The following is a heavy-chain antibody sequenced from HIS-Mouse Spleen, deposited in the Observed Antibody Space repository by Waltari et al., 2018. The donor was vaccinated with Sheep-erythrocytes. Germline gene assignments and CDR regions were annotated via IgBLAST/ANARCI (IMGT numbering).Heavy chain of an antibody. D-gene: IGHD3-3*01. Sequence: QVQLQESGPGLVKPSETLSLTCTVSGGSISSYYCSWIRQPPGKGLEWIGYIYYSGGTNYNPSLKSRVTISVDTSKNQFSLKLSSVTAADTAVYYCARAYYDFWSGYRRSDAFDIWGQGTMVTVSS. CDR1: GGSISSYY. CDR3: ARAYYDFWSGYRRSDAFDI. J-gene: IGHJ3*02. CDR2: IYYSGGT. V-gene: IGHV4-59*08.